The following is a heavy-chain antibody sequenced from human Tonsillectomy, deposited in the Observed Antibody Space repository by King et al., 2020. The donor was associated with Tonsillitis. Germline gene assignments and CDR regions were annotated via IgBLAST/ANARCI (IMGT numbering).Heavy chain of an antibody. V-gene: IGHV4-31*03. J-gene: IGHJ5*02. D-gene: IGHD3-3*01. CDR3: ARGIFGVVIETHRFDP. CDR2: IFYTGST. CDR1: GDSISSGYYY. Sequence: QLQESGPGLVKPSQTLSLTCSVSGDSISSGYYYWNWIRQIPGKGLDWIGYIFYTGSTSYTASLKSRVTISIDTSKNQFSLQLNSVTAADTAMYYCARGIFGVVIETHRFDPWGQGSLVTVSS.